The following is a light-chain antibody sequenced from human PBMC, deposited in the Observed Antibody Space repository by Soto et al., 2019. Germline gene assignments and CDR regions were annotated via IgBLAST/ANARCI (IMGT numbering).Light chain of an antibody. CDR1: QTVTNNY. CDR2: GAS. V-gene: IGKV3-20*01. J-gene: IGKJ2*01. CDR3: LHYSSSPPSYT. Sequence: DIVLTQSPGSLSLSPGERATLSCRASQTVTNNYLAWYQQSPGQTPRLLISGASNRATGIPDRFSGSGSGTDFTLTISRLEPEDFAVYYCLHYSSSPPSYTFGPGTKLEIK.